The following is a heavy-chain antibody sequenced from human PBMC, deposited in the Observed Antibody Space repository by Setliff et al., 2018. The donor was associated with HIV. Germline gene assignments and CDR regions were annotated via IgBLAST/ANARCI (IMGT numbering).Heavy chain of an antibody. Sequence: SETLSLTCTVSGGSISSYYWSWIRQPPGKGLEWLGHIYSSGSTNYNPSLKSRVTISVDTTKNQFSLKLYSVTAADTAVYYCARAYFGSGIYYWGQGTLVTVSS. V-gene: IGHV4-4*09. CDR3: ARAYFGSGIYY. CDR1: GGSISSYY. D-gene: IGHD3-10*01. CDR2: IYSSGST. J-gene: IGHJ4*02.